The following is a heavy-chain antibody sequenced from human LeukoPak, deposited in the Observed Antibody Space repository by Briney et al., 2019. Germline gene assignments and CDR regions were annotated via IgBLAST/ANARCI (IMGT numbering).Heavy chain of an antibody. Sequence: GASVKVSCKASGYTFTGYYMHWVRQAPGQGLEWMGWISAYNGNTNYAQKLQGRVTMTTDTSTNTAYMELRSLRSDDTAVYYCARSPFPWLPLYCDYWGQGTLVTVSS. CDR3: ARSPFPWLPLYCDY. D-gene: IGHD5-24*01. V-gene: IGHV1-18*04. CDR2: ISAYNGNT. CDR1: GYTFTGYY. J-gene: IGHJ4*02.